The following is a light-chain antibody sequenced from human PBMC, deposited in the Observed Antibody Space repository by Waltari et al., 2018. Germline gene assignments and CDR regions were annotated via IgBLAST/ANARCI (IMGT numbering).Light chain of an antibody. Sequence: DIQMTQSPSTLSASVGDSVTITCRASQSLSSWLAWYQQKPGKAPKLLVYQASTLESGVPPLFSGSAFGTEFTLTISSLQPDDFATYYCQQYNSRPWTFGQGTKVEF. CDR2: QAS. CDR1: QSLSSW. CDR3: QQYNSRPWT. J-gene: IGKJ1*01. V-gene: IGKV1-5*03.